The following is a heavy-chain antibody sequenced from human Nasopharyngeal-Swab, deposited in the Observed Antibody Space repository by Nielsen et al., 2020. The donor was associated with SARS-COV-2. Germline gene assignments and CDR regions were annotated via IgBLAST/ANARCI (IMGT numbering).Heavy chain of an antibody. J-gene: IGHJ4*02. Sequence: WVRQAPGQGIEWMGWISAYNGNTNYAQKLQGRVTMTTDTSTSTAYMELRSLRSDDTAVYYCAREGLYYDFWSGFDYWGQGTLVTVSS. CDR3: AREGLYYDFWSGFDY. V-gene: IGHV1-18*01. CDR2: ISAYNGNT. D-gene: IGHD3-3*01.